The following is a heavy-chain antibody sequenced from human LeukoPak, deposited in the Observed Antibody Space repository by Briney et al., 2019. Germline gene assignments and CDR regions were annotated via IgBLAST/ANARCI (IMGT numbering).Heavy chain of an antibody. D-gene: IGHD3-3*01. V-gene: IGHV4-59*12. CDR2: IYYSGST. Sequence: SETLSLTCTVSGGSISSYYWSWIRQPPGKGLEWIGYIYYSGSTNYNPSLKSRVTISVDTSKNQFSLKLSSVTAADTAVYYCARGGFWSGYSGYYYYMDVWGKGTTVTVSS. CDR1: GGSISSYY. J-gene: IGHJ6*03. CDR3: ARGGFWSGYSGYYYYMDV.